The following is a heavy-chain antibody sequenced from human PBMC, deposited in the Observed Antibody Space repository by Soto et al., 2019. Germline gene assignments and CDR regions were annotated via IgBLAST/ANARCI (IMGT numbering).Heavy chain of an antibody. J-gene: IGHJ4*02. CDR2: IIPMFDKT. CDR1: GGTFNIYA. Sequence: QVQLVQSGAEVKKPGSSVKVSCKTSGGTFNIYAITWVRQAPGQGLEWMGGIIPMFDKTDYAQKFQGRVTITADESTSTASMEVSSLRSEDTAVYYCARALGYCRGGSCFDARPCDIWGQGTLVTVSS. CDR3: ARALGYCRGGSCFDARPCDI. V-gene: IGHV1-69*01. D-gene: IGHD2-15*01.